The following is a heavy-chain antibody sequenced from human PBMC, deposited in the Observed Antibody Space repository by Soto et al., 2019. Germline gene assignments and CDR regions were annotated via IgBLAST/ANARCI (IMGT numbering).Heavy chain of an antibody. CDR2: MNPNSGNT. D-gene: IGHD3-3*01. CDR3: AREGQLSIWSGYDWTHLPNYYYYMYI. V-gene: IGHV1-8*01. CDR1: GYTFTSYD. Sequence: ASVKVSCKASGYTFTSYDINWVRQATGQGLEWMGWMNPNSGNTGYAQKFQGRVTMTRNTSISPAYMELSSLRCEDTAVYYCAREGQLSIWSGYDWTHLPNYYYYMYIWGKETTVTISS. J-gene: IGHJ6*03.